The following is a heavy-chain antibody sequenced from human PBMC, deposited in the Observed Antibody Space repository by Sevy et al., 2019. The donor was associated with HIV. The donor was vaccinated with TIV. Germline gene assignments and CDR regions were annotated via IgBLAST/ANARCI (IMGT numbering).Heavy chain of an antibody. CDR2: ISYDGSNK. V-gene: IGHV3-30-3*01. D-gene: IGHD2-21*02. Sequence: GGSLRLSCAASGFTLSSYAMHWVRQAPGKGLEWVAVISYDGSNKYYADSVKGRFTISRDNSKNTLYLQMNSLRAEDTAVYYCARAKLPTHIVVVTAIPNWFDPWGQGSLVTVSS. CDR3: ARAKLPTHIVVVTAIPNWFDP. J-gene: IGHJ5*02. CDR1: GFTLSSYA.